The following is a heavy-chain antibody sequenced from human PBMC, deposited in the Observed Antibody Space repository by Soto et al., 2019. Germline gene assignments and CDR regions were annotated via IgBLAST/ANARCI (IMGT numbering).Heavy chain of an antibody. J-gene: IGHJ4*01. V-gene: IGHV3-30*18. CDR3: AKEGGLSGSYYISSSYYFDY. CDR1: GFTFSSYG. CDR2: ISYDGSNT. D-gene: IGHD1-26*01. Sequence: QVQLVESGGGVVQPGRSLRLSCVASGFTFSSYGMHWVRQAPGKGLEWVAIISYDGSNTYYADSVKGRFTISRDNSKNTLYLQMNSLRAEDTSVYYCAKEGGLSGSYYISSSYYFDYXGXGTLVTVXS.